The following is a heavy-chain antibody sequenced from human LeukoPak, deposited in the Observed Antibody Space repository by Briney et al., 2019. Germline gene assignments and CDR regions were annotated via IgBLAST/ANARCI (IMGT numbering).Heavy chain of an antibody. D-gene: IGHD3-22*01. CDR3: AKDRGSGYSYYYYYYMDV. V-gene: IGHV3-23*01. CDR2: ISGGGGST. CDR1: GFTFSSYG. Sequence: GGSLRLSFAASGFTFSSYGMSGVGQAPGKGLEWVAAISGGGGSTYYADPVKGRFTISRDNSKNTLYLQMNSLRAEDTAVYYCAKDRGSGYSYYYYYYMDVWGKRTTVTISS. J-gene: IGHJ6*03.